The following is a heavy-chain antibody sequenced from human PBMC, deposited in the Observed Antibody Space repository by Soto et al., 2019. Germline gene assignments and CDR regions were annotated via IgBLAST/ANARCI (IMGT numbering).Heavy chain of an antibody. V-gene: IGHV3-21*01. CDR2: ISSSSSDI. CDR3: ARGHVYDFWSGYQYHFDY. J-gene: IGHJ4*02. Sequence: GGSLRLSCAASGFTFSSYSMNWVRQAPGKGLEWVSSISSSSSDIYYVDSVKGRFTISRDNAKNSLYLQMNSLRAEDTAVYYCARGHVYDFWSGYQYHFDYWGQGTLVTVSS. CDR1: GFTFSSYS. D-gene: IGHD3-3*01.